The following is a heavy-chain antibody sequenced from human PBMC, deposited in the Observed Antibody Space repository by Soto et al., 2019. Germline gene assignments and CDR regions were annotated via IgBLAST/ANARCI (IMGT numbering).Heavy chain of an antibody. CDR1: GYTFTGYY. CDR3: ACIFSGGYSYGFYYYGMDV. Sequence: GASVKVSCKASGYTFTGYYMHWVRQAPGQGLEWMGWINPNSGGTNYAQKFQGWVTMTRDTSISTAYMELSSVTAADTAVYYCACIFSGGYSYGFYYYGMDVWGQGTTVTVSS. CDR2: INPNSGGT. J-gene: IGHJ6*02. V-gene: IGHV1-2*04. D-gene: IGHD5-18*01.